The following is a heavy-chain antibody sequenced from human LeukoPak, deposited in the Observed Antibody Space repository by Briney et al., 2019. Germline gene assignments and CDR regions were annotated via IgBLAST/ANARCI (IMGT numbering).Heavy chain of an antibody. D-gene: IGHD1-1*01. CDR2: IFYTGST. V-gene: IGHV4-31*03. Sequence: SETLSLTCTVSGGSLSSGSSYWSWIRQHPGKGLEWIGYIFYTGSTYYNPSLNSRINISVVTSKNQFSLQLSSVTAADTAVYYCARVGIISEPTATFYFDYWGQGTMVTVSS. CDR1: GGSLSSGSSY. J-gene: IGHJ4*03. CDR3: ARVGIISEPTATFYFDY.